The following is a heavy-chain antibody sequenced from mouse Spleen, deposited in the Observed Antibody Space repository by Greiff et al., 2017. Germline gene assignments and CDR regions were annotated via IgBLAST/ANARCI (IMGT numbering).Heavy chain of an antibody. D-gene: IGHD1-1*01. CDR2: INPNNGGT. Sequence: EVQLQQSGPELVKPGASVKMSCKASGYTFTDYNMHWVKQSHGKSLEWIGYINPNNGGTSYNQKFKGKATLTVNKSSSTAYMELRSLTSEDSAVYNCAREIEGGSRDSIDSWGQGTTLTGSP. CDR3: AREIEGGSRDSIDS. V-gene: IGHV1-22*01. CDR1: GYTFTDYN. J-gene: IGHJ2*01.